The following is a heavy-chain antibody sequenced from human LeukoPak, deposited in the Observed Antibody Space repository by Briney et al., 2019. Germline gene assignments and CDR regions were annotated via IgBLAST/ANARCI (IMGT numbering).Heavy chain of an antibody. CDR1: GFTFSSYW. J-gene: IGHJ5*02. Sequence: GGSLRLSCAASGFTFSSYWMSWVRQAPGKGLEWVANIKQDGSEKYYVDSVKGRFTISRDNAKNSLYLQMNSLRAEDTAVYYCARDRWEFRNWFDPWGQGTLVTVSS. V-gene: IGHV3-7*01. CDR2: IKQDGSEK. CDR3: ARDRWEFRNWFDP. D-gene: IGHD1-26*01.